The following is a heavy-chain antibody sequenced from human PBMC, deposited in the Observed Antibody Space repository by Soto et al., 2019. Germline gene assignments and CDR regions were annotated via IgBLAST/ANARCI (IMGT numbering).Heavy chain of an antibody. CDR2: IWYDGSNK. Sequence: QVQLVESGGGVVQPGRSLRLSCAASGFTFSSYGMHWVRQAPGKGLEWVAVIWYDGSNKYYADSVKGRFTISRDNSKNTLYLQMNSLRAEDTAVYYCARDRYSSSSHWFDPWGQGTLVTVSS. V-gene: IGHV3-33*01. CDR3: ARDRYSSSSHWFDP. D-gene: IGHD6-13*01. CDR1: GFTFSSYG. J-gene: IGHJ5*02.